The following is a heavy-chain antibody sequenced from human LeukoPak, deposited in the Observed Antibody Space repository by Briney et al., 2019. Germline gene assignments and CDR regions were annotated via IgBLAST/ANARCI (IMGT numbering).Heavy chain of an antibody. CDR3: ARENAFDI. CDR1: GFTFSTYS. Sequence: PGGSLRLSCAASGFTFSTYSMTWVRQAPGKGLEWVSIISSSSSHIFYADSMKGRFTISRDNAKNSLYLQMHSLRAEDTAVYYCARENAFDIWGQGTLVTVSS. CDR2: ISSSSSHI. V-gene: IGHV3-21*06. J-gene: IGHJ3*02.